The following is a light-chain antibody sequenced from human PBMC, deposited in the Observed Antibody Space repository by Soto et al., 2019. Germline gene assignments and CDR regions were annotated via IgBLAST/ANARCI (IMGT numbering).Light chain of an antibody. CDR1: QSVNTN. J-gene: IGKJ2*03. V-gene: IGKV1-39*01. Sequence: IQMTQSPSSLSASVGDRVTITCRASQSVNTNLHWYQHRPGKAPNLLISHASSLQSGVPSRFSGSGSGTDFTLTIISLQREDCATYYCQQSYITQYSFGQGTTLEI. CDR2: HAS. CDR3: QQSYITQYS.